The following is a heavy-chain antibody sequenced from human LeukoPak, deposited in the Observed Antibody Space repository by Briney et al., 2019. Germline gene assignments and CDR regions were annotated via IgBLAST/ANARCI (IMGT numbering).Heavy chain of an antibody. J-gene: IGHJ4*02. CDR1: GFTFSSYE. V-gene: IGHV3-48*03. CDR2: ISSSGSTI. D-gene: IGHD4-23*01. CDR3: ARDFYGGSDY. Sequence: GGSLRLSCAVSGFTFSSYEMNWVRQAPGKGLEWVSYISSSGSTIYYADSAKGRFTISRDNAKNSLYLQMNSLRAEDTAVYYCARDFYGGSDYWGQGTLVSVSS.